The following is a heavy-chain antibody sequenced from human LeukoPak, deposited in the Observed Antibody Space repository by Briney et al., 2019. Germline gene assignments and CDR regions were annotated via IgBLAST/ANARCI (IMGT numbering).Heavy chain of an antibody. Sequence: PSETLSLTCAVSGDSIRSYYWSWIRQPAGKGLEWIGRIYTSGSTNYNPSLKSRVTMSVDTSKNQFSLKLSSVTAADTAVYYCARGFVGSSWFDYWGQGTLVTVSS. CDR3: ARGFVGSSWFDY. D-gene: IGHD6-13*01. CDR1: GDSIRSYY. V-gene: IGHV4-4*07. J-gene: IGHJ5*01. CDR2: IYTSGST.